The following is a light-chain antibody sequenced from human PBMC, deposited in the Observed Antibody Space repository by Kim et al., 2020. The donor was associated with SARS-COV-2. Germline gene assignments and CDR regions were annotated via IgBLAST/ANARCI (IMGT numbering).Light chain of an antibody. CDR1: QSFSSNY. J-gene: IGKJ1*01. CDR3: QQYSSSPAT. V-gene: IGKV3-20*01. Sequence: EIVFTQSPGTLSLSPGERATLSCSASQSFSSNYLAWYQQKPGQAPRLLIYGASSRSTGIPDRFSGSGSGTDFTLTITRLEPEDFAVYYCQQYSSSPATFGQGTKVDIK. CDR2: GAS.